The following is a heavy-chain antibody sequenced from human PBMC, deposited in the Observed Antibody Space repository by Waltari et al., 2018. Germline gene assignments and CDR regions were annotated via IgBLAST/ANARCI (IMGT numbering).Heavy chain of an antibody. CDR1: GFTFDDYA. J-gene: IGHJ4*02. CDR2: ISWDGGST. V-gene: IGHV3-43D*04. D-gene: IGHD6-13*01. CDR3: ARVHEEGYSSS. Sequence: EVQLVESGGVVVQPGGSLRLSCAASGFTFDDYAMHWVRQAPGKGLEWVSLISWDGGSTYYADSVKGRFTISRDNSKNSLYLQMNSLRAEDTAVYYCARVHEEGYSSSWGQGTLVTVSS.